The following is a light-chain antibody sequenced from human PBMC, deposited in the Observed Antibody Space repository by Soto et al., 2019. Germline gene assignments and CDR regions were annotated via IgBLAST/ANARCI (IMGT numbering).Light chain of an antibody. V-gene: IGKV1-17*01. CDR1: QVITQD. J-gene: IGKJ4*01. CDR3: QQYNNWPRAT. CDR2: AAS. Sequence: DIQMTQSPSSLSASLGDRVTITCRASQVITQDLGWYQQKRGKAPRRLIYAASSLQSGVPSRFSGSGSGTEFNLTISSLQSEDFAVYYCQQYNNWPRATVGGGTQVEIK.